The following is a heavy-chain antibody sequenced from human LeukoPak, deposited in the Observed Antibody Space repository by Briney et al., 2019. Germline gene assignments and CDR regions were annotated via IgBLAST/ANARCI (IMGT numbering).Heavy chain of an antibody. CDR1: GFTFSSYA. J-gene: IGHJ1*01. CDR3: AQQLGYCSGGTCYFTY. V-gene: IGHV3-23*01. D-gene: IGHD2-15*01. CDR2: ISNSGGDT. Sequence: GGSLRLSCAASGFTFSSYAMSWVRQAPGKGLEWVAAISNSGGDTFYSDSGKGRFTIARDNSKNTLYLQMNSLRVDDTAVYYCAQQLGYCSGGTCYFTYWGQGTLVTVSS.